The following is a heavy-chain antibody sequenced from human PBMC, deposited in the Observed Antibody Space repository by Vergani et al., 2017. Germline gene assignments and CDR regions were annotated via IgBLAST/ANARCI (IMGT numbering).Heavy chain of an antibody. CDR3: ARFSYSSGWYSDYYGMDV. D-gene: IGHD6-19*01. Sequence: QVQLVQSGAEVKKPGSSVKVSCKASGGTFSSYAISWVRQAPGQGLEWMGGIIPIFGTANYAQKFQGRVTITADDSTSTAYMELSSLRSEDTAVYYCARFSYSSGWYSDYYGMDVWGQGTTVTVSS. CDR1: GGTFSSYA. CDR2: IIPIFGTA. V-gene: IGHV1-69*01. J-gene: IGHJ6*02.